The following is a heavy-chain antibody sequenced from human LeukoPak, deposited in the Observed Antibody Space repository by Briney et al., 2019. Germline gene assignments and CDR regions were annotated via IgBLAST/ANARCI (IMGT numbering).Heavy chain of an antibody. CDR3: AKGSFSDRTTVTTDYFDY. J-gene: IGHJ4*02. D-gene: IGHD4-17*01. V-gene: IGHV3-23*01. CDR1: GFTFSSYG. Sequence: GGSLRLSCAASGFTFSSYGMSWVRQAPGKGLEWVPAISGSGGSTYYADSVKGRFTISRDNPKNTLYLQMNSLRAEDTAVYYCAKGSFSDRTTVTTDYFDYWGQGTLVTVSS. CDR2: ISGSGGST.